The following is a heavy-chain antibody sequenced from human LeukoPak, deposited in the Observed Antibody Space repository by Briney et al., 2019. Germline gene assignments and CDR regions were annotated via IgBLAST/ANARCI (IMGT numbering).Heavy chain of an antibody. CDR3: SRASPGAIYYYGMDV. V-gene: IGHV4-59*01. J-gene: IGHJ6*02. Sequence: PSETLSLTCTVSGASISKSYWSWIRQPPGKELEWIGCTFNSGSTRYNPSLGSRVAISEDTSRNQFSLRLTSVTAAGTATYYCSRASPGAIYYYGMDVWGQGTTVTVSS. D-gene: IGHD2/OR15-2a*01. CDR2: TFNSGST. CDR1: GASISKSY.